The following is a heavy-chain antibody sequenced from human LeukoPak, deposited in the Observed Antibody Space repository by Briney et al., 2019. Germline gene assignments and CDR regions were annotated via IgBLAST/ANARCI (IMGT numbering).Heavy chain of an antibody. CDR3: EAQDDYVWGSYRYTGLDY. J-gene: IGHJ4*02. D-gene: IGHD3-16*02. Sequence: GGSLRLSCVASGFAFSNYNMNWVRQAPGKGLEWVSYISSSSTTINYADSVKGRFTISRDNAKNSLYLQMNSLRAEDTAVYYCEAQDDYVWGSYRYTGLDYWGQGTLVTVSS. CDR2: ISSSSTTI. CDR1: GFAFSNYN. V-gene: IGHV3-48*04.